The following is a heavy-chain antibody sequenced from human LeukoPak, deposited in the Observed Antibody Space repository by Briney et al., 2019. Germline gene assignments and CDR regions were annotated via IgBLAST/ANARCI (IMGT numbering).Heavy chain of an antibody. J-gene: IGHJ4*02. Sequence: GASVKVSCKASGGTFSSYAISWVRQAPGQGLEWMGRIIPILGIANYAQKFQGRVTITADKSTSTAYMELSSLRSGDTAVYYCARGYSYFDYWGQGTLVTVSS. CDR1: GGTFSSYA. CDR3: ARGYSYFDY. V-gene: IGHV1-69*04. D-gene: IGHD1-1*01. CDR2: IIPILGIA.